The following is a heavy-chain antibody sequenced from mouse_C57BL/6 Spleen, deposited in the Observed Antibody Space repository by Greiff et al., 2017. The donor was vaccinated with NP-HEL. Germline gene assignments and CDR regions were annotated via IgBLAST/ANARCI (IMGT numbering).Heavy chain of an antibody. D-gene: IGHD1-1*01. CDR1: GYAFSSYW. J-gene: IGHJ1*03. V-gene: IGHV1-80*01. CDR3: AREVYYGSSYGYFEV. Sequence: QVQLKQSGAELVKPGASVKISCKASGYAFSSYWMNWVKQRPGKGLEWIGQIYPGDGDTNYNGKFKGKATLTADKSSSTAYMQLSSLTSEDSAVYFCAREVYYGSSYGYFEVWGTGTTVTVSS. CDR2: IYPGDGDT.